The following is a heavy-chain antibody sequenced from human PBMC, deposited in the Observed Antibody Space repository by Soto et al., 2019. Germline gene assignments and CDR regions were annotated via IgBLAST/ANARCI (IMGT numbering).Heavy chain of an antibody. CDR3: ARVMLYSSGWYQLPYYYYGMDV. Sequence: PGGSLRLSCAASGFTFSSYAMHWVHQAPGKGLEWVAVISYDVSNKYYADSVKVRFTISRDNSKNTLYLQMNSLRAEDTAVYYCARVMLYSSGWYQLPYYYYGMDVWGQGTTVTVSS. D-gene: IGHD6-19*01. CDR1: GFTFSSYA. CDR2: ISYDVSNK. V-gene: IGHV3-30-3*01. J-gene: IGHJ6*02.